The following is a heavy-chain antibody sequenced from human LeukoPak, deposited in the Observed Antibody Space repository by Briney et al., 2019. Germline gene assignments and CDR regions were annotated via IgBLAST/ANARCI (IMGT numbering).Heavy chain of an antibody. CDR2: IYHSGST. J-gene: IGHJ6*04. V-gene: IGHV4-4*02. D-gene: IGHD3-9*01. CDR1: GDSISNNNW. Sequence: SETLSLTCAVSGDSISNNNWWTWVRPPPGKGLEWIGEIYHSGSTNYNPSLKSRVTISVDTSKNQFSLRLTSVTAADTAVYYCAPRAGKLRYFDWFRDVWGKGTTVTVSS. CDR3: APRAGKLRYFDWFRDV.